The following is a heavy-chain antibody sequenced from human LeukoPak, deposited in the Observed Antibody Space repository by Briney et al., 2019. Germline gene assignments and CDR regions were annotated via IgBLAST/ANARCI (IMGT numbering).Heavy chain of an antibody. D-gene: IGHD6-13*01. Sequence: GSLRLSCAASGFTFSSYAMNWVRQAPGKGLEWVSAISGSGGSTYYADSVKGRFTISRDNSKNTLYLQMNSLRAEDTAVYYCAKTDSSSWYDRVLDYWGQGTLVTVSS. CDR1: GFTFSSYA. CDR2: ISGSGGST. J-gene: IGHJ4*02. V-gene: IGHV3-23*01. CDR3: AKTDSSSWYDRVLDY.